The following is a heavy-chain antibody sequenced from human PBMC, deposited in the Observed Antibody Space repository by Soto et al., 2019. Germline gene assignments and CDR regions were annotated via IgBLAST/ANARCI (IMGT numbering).Heavy chain of an antibody. D-gene: IGHD6-13*01. J-gene: IGHJ4*02. CDR3: ARNSRVGRIAAAVYFDY. CDR1: GGSFSGYY. Sequence: SETLSLTCAVYGGSFSGYYWSWIRQPPGKGLEWIGEINHSGSTNYNPSLKSRVTISVDTSKNQFSLKLSSVTAADTAVYYCARNSRVGRIAAAVYFDYWGQGTLVTVSS. V-gene: IGHV4-34*01. CDR2: INHSGST.